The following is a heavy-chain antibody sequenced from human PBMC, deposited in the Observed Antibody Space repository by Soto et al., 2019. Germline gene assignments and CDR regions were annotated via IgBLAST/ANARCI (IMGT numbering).Heavy chain of an antibody. D-gene: IGHD6-13*01. J-gene: IGHJ4*02. V-gene: IGHV1-2*02. CDR3: ARDGPGAGNDDFDY. Sequence: QVQLVQSGADVKKPGDSMRVYCKASAYTFTGYYIHWVRQAPGQGLEWMGWMNPKNSDTGYAPQFQGRVTMTRDTSINTAYMDLRRLTSDDTAIYYCARDGPGAGNDDFDYWGQGALVTVSS. CDR2: MNPKNSDT. CDR1: AYTFTGYY.